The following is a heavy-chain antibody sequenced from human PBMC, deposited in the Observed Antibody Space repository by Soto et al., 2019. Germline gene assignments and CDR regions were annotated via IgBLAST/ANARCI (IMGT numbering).Heavy chain of an antibody. J-gene: IGHJ4*02. D-gene: IGHD4-17*01. V-gene: IGHV3-7*01. CDR3: ARGTYGDNGQVLDY. CDR1: GFTFGRHG. Sequence: EVQLVESGGGLVQPGGSLRLSCAGSGFTFGRHGMTWVRQAPGKGLEWVANIKEDGSEIYYVDSVKGRFTISRDNAKNAVYLQMNSLRAEDTALYYCARGTYGDNGQVLDYWGQGTLVTVSS. CDR2: IKEDGSEI.